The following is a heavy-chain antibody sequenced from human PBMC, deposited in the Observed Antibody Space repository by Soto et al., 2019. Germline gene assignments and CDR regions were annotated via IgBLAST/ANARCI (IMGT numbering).Heavy chain of an antibody. J-gene: IGHJ3*02. D-gene: IGHD6-19*01. CDR3: AKGLAVAGPDAFDI. V-gene: IGHV3-33*06. Sequence: GGSLRLSCAASGFTLSNYGMHWVRQAPGKGLDWVAVMWSDGTTKFYADSVKGRFTLSRDNSKNTLYLQMNSLRAEDTAVYYCAKGLAVAGPDAFDIWGQGTMVTVSS. CDR2: MWSDGTTK. CDR1: GFTLSNYG.